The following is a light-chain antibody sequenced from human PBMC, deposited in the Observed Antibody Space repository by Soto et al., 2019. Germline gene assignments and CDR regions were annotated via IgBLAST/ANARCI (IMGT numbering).Light chain of an antibody. CDR2: GAS. Sequence: DIVLTQSPATLSSSPGETPTLSCRASQYVGTRLAWYQHKPGQDPRLLIYGASSRATGIPDRFSGSGSGTDFTLTISRLETEEFAVYLCQQYGSSPPTFGQGTKLDIK. CDR1: QYVGTR. CDR3: QQYGSSPPT. V-gene: IGKV3-20*01. J-gene: IGKJ1*01.